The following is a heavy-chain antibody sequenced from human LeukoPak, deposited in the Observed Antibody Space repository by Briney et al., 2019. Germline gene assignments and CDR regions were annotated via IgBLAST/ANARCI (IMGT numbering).Heavy chain of an antibody. J-gene: IGHJ6*03. CDR1: RGSISSYY. CDR2: IYYSGST. Sequence: SETLSLTCTVSRGSISSYYWSWTRQHPGKGLEWIGYIYYSGSTYYNPSLKSRVTISVDTSKNQFSLKLSSVTAADTAVYYCARERYGSGSYIPRDYCYYMDVCGKGTTVTVSS. D-gene: IGHD3-10*01. CDR3: ARERYGSGSYIPRDYCYYMDV. V-gene: IGHV4-31*03.